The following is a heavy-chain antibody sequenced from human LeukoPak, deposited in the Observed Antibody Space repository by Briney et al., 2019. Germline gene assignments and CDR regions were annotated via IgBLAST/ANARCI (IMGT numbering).Heavy chain of an antibody. Sequence: GGSLRLSCAASGFTFDDYAMHWVRQAPGKGLEWVSGISWNSGSIGYADSVKGRFTISRDNAKNSLYLQMNSLRAEDTALYYCAKDSYSSGWYPAIDYWGQGTLVTVSS. J-gene: IGHJ4*02. CDR1: GFTFDDYA. D-gene: IGHD6-19*01. CDR3: AKDSYSSGWYPAIDY. CDR2: ISWNSGSI. V-gene: IGHV3-9*01.